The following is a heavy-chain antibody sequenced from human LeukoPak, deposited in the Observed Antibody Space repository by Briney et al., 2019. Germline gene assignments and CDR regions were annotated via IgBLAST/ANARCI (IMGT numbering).Heavy chain of an antibody. CDR3: ARDRVYSLSYYFDY. CDR1: GFTFSSYP. D-gene: IGHD6-13*01. CDR2: ISYDGSNR. J-gene: IGHJ4*02. V-gene: IGHV3-30-3*01. Sequence: GGSLRLSCAASGFTFSSYPIHWVRQAPGKGLEWVAVISYDGSNRYYADSVKGRFTISRDNSKDTLYLEMNSLRAEDTAVYYCARDRVYSLSYYFDYRGQGTLVTVSS.